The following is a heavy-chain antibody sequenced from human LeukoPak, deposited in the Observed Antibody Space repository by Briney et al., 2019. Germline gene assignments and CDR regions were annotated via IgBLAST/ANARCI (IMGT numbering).Heavy chain of an antibody. V-gene: IGHV4-59*01. J-gene: IGHJ5*02. CDR1: GGSISSYY. Sequence: SETLSLTCTVSGGSISSYYWSWIRQPPGKGLEWIGYIYYSGSTNYNPSLKSRVTISADTSKNQFSLKLSSVTAADTAVYYCARSNGNYEGFWFDPWGQGTLVTVSS. CDR2: IYYSGST. CDR3: ARSNGNYEGFWFDP. D-gene: IGHD4-17*01.